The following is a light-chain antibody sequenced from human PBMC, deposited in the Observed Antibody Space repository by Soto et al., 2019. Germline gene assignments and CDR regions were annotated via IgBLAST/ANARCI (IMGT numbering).Light chain of an antibody. CDR3: QQSYSTPFT. J-gene: IGKJ3*01. CDR2: GAC. CDR1: QSITTS. Sequence: DIQMTQAPSSLSASVGDRVTITCRASQSITTSLSWYQQKPGKAPKVLIYGACNLQVGVPSRFSGSASGTDFTLTISSLQPEDFAAYYCQQSYSTPFTFVPGSRVDVK. V-gene: IGKV1-39*01.